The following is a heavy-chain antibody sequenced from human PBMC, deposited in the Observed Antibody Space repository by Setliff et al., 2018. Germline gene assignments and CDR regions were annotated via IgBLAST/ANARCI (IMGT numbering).Heavy chain of an antibody. CDR2: ISPNSGGT. J-gene: IGHJ6*02. CDR3: ARDLLYSGSYFGYYYGMDV. Sequence: ASVKVSCKASGYTFTGYYMHWMRQAPGQGLEWMGWISPNSGGTNYAQKFQGWATMTRDTSISTAYMELSRLRSDDTAVYYCARDLLYSGSYFGYYYGMDVWGQGTTVTVSS. V-gene: IGHV1-2*04. CDR1: GYTFTGYY. D-gene: IGHD1-26*01.